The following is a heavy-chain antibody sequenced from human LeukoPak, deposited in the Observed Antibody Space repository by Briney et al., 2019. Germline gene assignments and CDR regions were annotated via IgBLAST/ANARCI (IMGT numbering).Heavy chain of an antibody. CDR1: GYTFTHNY. CDR2: MNPTGGSA. V-gene: IGHV1-46*01. D-gene: IGHD5-18*01. Sequence: ASVKVSCKASGYTFTHNYIHWVRQAPGQGLEWMGVMNPTGGSASHAPKFQARFIMTRNVSSSTAYMELRSLRSEDTAVYYCARDAMVQKLASMDIWGDGTTVSVSS. CDR3: ARDAMVQKLASMDI. J-gene: IGHJ6*03.